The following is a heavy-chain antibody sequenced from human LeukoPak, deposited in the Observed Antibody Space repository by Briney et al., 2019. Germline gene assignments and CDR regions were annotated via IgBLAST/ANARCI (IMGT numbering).Heavy chain of an antibody. V-gene: IGHV1-2*06. Sequence: ASVKVSCKASGYTFTGYYMHWVRQAPGQGLEWMGRINPNSGGTNYAQKFQGRVTMTRDTSLSIAYMELSRLRSDDTAVYYCASLTSGYLLEYFQHWGQGTQVTVSS. D-gene: IGHD3-22*01. J-gene: IGHJ1*01. CDR1: GYTFTGYY. CDR2: INPNSGGT. CDR3: ASLTSGYLLEYFQH.